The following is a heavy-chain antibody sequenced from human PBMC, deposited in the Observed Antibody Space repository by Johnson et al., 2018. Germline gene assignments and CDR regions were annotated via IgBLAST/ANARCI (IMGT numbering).Heavy chain of an antibody. J-gene: IGHJ1*01. Sequence: VHLVQSGGGVVQPGRSLRLSCAASGFTFSSYGMHWVRPAPGKGLEWVAVIWYDGSNKYYADSVKGRFTISRDNSKTTLYLQMKSLRAEDTAVYYWANERDYYDSSGSAEYFQHWGQGTLVTVSS. CDR3: ANERDYYDSSGSAEYFQH. V-gene: IGHV3-33*06. D-gene: IGHD3-22*01. CDR2: IWYDGSNK. CDR1: GFTFSSYG.